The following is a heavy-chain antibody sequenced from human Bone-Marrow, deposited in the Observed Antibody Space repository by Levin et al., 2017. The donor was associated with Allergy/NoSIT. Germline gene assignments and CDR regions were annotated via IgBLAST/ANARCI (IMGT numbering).Heavy chain of an antibody. CDR1: GDSVASYSAA. V-gene: IGHV6-1*01. CDR3: VRPYSSESDIAFDI. Sequence: SQTLSLTCGISGDSVASYSAAWNWIRQSPSRGLEWLGRIYYRSKWYNNYAASVKSRISISPDTSKNQFSLQLNSVTPEDTAVYYCVRPYSSESDIAFDIWGQGTMVTVSS. J-gene: IGHJ3*02. D-gene: IGHD6-25*01. CDR2: IYYRSKWYN.